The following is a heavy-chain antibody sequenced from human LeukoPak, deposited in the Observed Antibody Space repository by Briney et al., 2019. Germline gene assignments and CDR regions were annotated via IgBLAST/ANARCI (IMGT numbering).Heavy chain of an antibody. D-gene: IGHD3-10*01. CDR2: IYYSGST. CDR1: GGSISSSSYY. Sequence: SETLSLTCTVSGGSISSSSYYWGWIRQPPGKGLEWIGSIYYSGSTYYNPSLKSRVTISVDTSKNQFSLKLSSVTAADTAVYYCARGYSSGSYGYWGQGTLVTVSS. V-gene: IGHV4-39*01. CDR3: ARGYSSGSYGY. J-gene: IGHJ4*02.